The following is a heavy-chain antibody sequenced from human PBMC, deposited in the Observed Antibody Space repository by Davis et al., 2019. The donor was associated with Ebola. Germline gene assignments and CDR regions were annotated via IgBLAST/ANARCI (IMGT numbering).Heavy chain of an antibody. CDR3: ARVWACSGRSCSRGVGYYYYGMDV. CDR2: IYSGCST. CDR1: GFTFGDYA. J-gene: IGHJ6*02. Sequence: GGSLRLSCTASGFTFGDYAMSWVCQAQGRGLAWDSVIYSGCSTYYADSPNGRFTISRDNSKNTLYLQMNSMSAEDTAVYYCARVWACSGRSCSRGVGYYYYGMDVWGQGTTVTVSS. V-gene: IGHV3-66*01. D-gene: IGHD2-15*01.